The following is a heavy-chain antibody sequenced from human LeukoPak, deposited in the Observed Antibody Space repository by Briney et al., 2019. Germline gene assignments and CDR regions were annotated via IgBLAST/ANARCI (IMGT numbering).Heavy chain of an antibody. D-gene: IGHD4-17*01. J-gene: IGHJ4*02. Sequence: SETLSLTCTVSGGSISSGSYYWCWIRQPAGKGLEWIGRIYTSGSTNYNPSLKSRVTISVDTSKNQFSLKLSSVTAADTAVYYCASVQDYGDYYFDYWGQGTLVTVSS. CDR2: IYTSGST. CDR3: ASVQDYGDYYFDY. V-gene: IGHV4-61*02. CDR1: GGSISSGSYY.